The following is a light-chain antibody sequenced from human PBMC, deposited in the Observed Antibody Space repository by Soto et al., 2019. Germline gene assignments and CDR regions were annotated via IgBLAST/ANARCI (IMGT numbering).Light chain of an antibody. CDR1: SSNIGTNS. Sequence: QSVLTQPPSVSAASGQQVTISCSGSSSNIGTNSVSWYQQLPETAPKLLIYDNDKRPSGIPDRFSGSKSGTSATLDITGLQTGDEADYYCGTWDSSLSAHAVFGGGTQRTVL. CDR3: GTWDSSLSAHAV. J-gene: IGLJ7*01. V-gene: IGLV1-51*01. CDR2: DND.